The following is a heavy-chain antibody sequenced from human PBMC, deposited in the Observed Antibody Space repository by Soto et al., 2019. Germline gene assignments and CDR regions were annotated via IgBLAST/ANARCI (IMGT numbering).Heavy chain of an antibody. CDR2: ISKNGGST. D-gene: IGHD4-17*01. V-gene: IGHV3-23*01. Sequence: LRLSCAASGFTFSSYAISWVRQAQGKGLEWVSAISKNGGSTYYADSVKGRFTISRDNSKNTLYLQMNSLRAEDTAVYYCAKPPYGEEYFQHWGQGALVTVLL. CDR3: AKPPYGEEYFQH. CDR1: GFTFSSYA. J-gene: IGHJ1*01.